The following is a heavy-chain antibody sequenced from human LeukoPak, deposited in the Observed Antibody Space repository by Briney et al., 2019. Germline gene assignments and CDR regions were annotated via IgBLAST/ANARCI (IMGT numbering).Heavy chain of an antibody. CDR3: ARAAAVVLFDY. Sequence: SETLSLTCTVSGGSISSYYWSWIRQPPGKGLEWIGYIYYSGSTNYNPSLKSRVTISVDTSKNQFSLKLSSVTAADTAVYYCARAAAVVLFDYWGQGTPVTVSS. CDR2: IYYSGST. D-gene: IGHD6-13*01. CDR1: GGSISSYY. J-gene: IGHJ4*02. V-gene: IGHV4-59*01.